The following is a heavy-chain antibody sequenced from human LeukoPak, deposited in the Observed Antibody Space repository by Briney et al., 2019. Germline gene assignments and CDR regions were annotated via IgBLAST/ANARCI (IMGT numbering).Heavy chain of an antibody. D-gene: IGHD2-2*01. J-gene: IGHJ5*02. V-gene: IGHV3-21*04. CDR2: ISSSSSYI. CDR1: GFTFSSYS. Sequence: GGSLRLSCAASGFTFSSYSMNWVRQAPGKGLEWVSSISSSSSYIYYADSVKGRFTISRDNSRDTFFLEMKSLRAEDTDLYYCVACSSASCYGDRFDPWGQGTLVTVSS. CDR3: VACSSASCYGDRFDP.